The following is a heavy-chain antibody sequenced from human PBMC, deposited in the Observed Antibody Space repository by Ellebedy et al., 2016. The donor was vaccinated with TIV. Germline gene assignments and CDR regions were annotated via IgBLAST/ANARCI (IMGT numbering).Heavy chain of an antibody. CDR2: ISSTSSTI. CDR3: ARGVDTALVEHFQH. J-gene: IGHJ1*01. CDR1: GFTFSTYT. Sequence: PGGSLSLSCAASGFTFSTYTLNWVRQAQGKGLAWVAYISSTSSTIYYADSVRGRFAISRDNAKNSLYLQMNSLRAEDTALYYCARGVDTALVEHFQHWGQGTLVTVSS. V-gene: IGHV3-48*04. D-gene: IGHD5-18*01.